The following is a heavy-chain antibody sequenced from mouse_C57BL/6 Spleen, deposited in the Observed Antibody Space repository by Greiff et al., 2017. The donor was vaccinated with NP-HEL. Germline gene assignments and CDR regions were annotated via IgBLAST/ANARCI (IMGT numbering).Heavy chain of an antibody. CDR3: TGPPPYGNYGY. CDR1: GFTFSNYW. Sequence: EVQGVESGGGLVQPGGSMKLSCVASGFTFSNYWMNWVRQSPEKGLEWVAQIRLKSDNYATHYAESVKGRFTISRDDSKSSVYLQMNNLRAEDTGIYYCTGPPPYGNYGYWGQGTTLTVSS. J-gene: IGHJ2*01. V-gene: IGHV6-3*01. CDR2: IRLKSDNYAT. D-gene: IGHD2-1*01.